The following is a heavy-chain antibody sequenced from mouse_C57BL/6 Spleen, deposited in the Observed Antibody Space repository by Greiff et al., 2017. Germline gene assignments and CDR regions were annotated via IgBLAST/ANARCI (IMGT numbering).Heavy chain of an antibody. D-gene: IGHD2-3*01. CDR3: ARASYDRYPYWYFDV. J-gene: IGHJ1*03. Sequence: VQLQQPVAELVKPGASVKLSCKASGYTFTSYWMHWVKQRPGQGLEWIGMIHPNSGSTNYNEKFKSKATLTVDKSSSTAYMQLSSLTSEDSAVYFFARASYDRYPYWYFDVWGTGSTVTVS. V-gene: IGHV1-64*01. CDR2: IHPNSGST. CDR1: GYTFTSYW.